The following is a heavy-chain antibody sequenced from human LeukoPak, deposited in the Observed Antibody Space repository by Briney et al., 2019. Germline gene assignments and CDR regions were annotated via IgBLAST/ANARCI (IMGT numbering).Heavy chain of an antibody. CDR2: IKPDGSEK. CDR1: GFTFSSYW. J-gene: IGHJ4*02. Sequence: GGSLRLSCAASGFTFSSYWMSWVRQAPGKGLEWVANIKPDGSEKHYVDSVKGRFTISRDNAKNSVYLQMDSLRGEDTAVYYCARELLTVTTWDYWGQGTLVTVSS. CDR3: ARELLTVTTWDY. V-gene: IGHV3-7*01. D-gene: IGHD4-17*01.